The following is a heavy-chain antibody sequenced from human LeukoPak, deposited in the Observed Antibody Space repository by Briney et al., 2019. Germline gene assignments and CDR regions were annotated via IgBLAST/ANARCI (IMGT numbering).Heavy chain of an antibody. CDR2: IIPILGIA. D-gene: IGHD3-10*01. CDR1: GGTFSSYA. J-gene: IGHJ4*02. V-gene: IGHV1-69*04. Sequence: SVKVSCKAPGGTFSSYAISWVRQAPGQGLEWMGRIIPILGIANYAQKFQGRVTITADKSTSTAYMELSSLRSEDTAVYYCATDIGPTYYYGSGSYHWGQGTLVTVSS. CDR3: ATDIGPTYYYGSGSYH.